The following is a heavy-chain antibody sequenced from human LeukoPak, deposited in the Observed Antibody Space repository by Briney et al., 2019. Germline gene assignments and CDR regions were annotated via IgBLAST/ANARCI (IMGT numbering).Heavy chain of an antibody. CDR1: GFTFNNYG. CDR3: AKGPLRGTAAAIDY. V-gene: IGHV3-30*18. Sequence: GKSLRLSCAASGFTFNNYGMHWVRQAPGKGLEWVAVISYDGRNIHYPDSVKGRFTISRDVSTDTLWLQMDSLRTEDTAVYYCAKGPLRGTAAAIDYWGQGTLVTVSS. CDR2: ISYDGRNI. D-gene: IGHD2-2*01. J-gene: IGHJ4*02.